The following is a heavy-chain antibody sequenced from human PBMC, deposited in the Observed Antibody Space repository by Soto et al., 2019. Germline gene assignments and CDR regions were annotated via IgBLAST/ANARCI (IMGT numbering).Heavy chain of an antibody. CDR3: ARDLLQQLGFDY. Sequence: GGSLRLSCAASGFTFSSYGVHWVRQAPGKGLEWVAVIWYDGSNKYYADSVKGRFTISRDNSKNTLYLQMNSLRAEDTAVYYCARDLLQQLGFDYWGQGTLVTVSS. D-gene: IGHD6-13*01. CDR1: GFTFSSYG. V-gene: IGHV3-33*01. CDR2: IWYDGSNK. J-gene: IGHJ4*02.